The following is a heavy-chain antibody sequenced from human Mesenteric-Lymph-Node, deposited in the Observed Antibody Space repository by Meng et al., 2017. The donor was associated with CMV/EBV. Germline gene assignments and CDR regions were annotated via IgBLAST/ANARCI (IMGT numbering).Heavy chain of an antibody. CDR1: GGSFSGYY. Sequence: CTVYGGSFSGYYWSWIRQPPGKGLEWIGEINHSGSTNYNPSLKSRVTISVDTSKNQFSLKLSSVTAADTAVYYCARNSDWGSSADYWGQGTLVTVSS. CDR3: ARNSDWGSSADY. V-gene: IGHV4-34*01. CDR2: INHSGST. D-gene: IGHD7-27*01. J-gene: IGHJ4*02.